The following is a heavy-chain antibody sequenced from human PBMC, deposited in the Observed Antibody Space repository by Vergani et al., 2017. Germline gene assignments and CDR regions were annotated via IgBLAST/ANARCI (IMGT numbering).Heavy chain of an antibody. V-gene: IGHV4-34*01. D-gene: IGHD6-13*01. Sequence: QVQLQQWGAGLLKPSETLSLKCAVYGGSFTKYYWSWIRQPPGKGLEWIGEVNHSGSINYSPSLKSGVTISIDTSKQQFSLTLSSVTAADTAVYYCARRGIAAPIDYWGQGTLVTVSS. CDR2: VNHSGSI. CDR1: GGSFTKYY. J-gene: IGHJ4*02. CDR3: ARRGIAAPIDY.